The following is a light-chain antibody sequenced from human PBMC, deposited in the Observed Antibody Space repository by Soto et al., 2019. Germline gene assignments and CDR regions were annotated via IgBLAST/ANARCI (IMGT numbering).Light chain of an antibody. J-gene: IGLJ2*01. Sequence: QSVLTQSSSASASLGSSVKLTCTLSSGHSSYIIAWHQQQPGKAPRYLMKLEGSGSYNKGSGVPDRFSGSSSGADRYLTIANLQSEDEADYYGETWDRNPHVVFGGGTKLTVL. CDR2: LEGSGSY. V-gene: IGLV4-60*03. CDR1: SGHSSYI. CDR3: ETWDRNPHVV.